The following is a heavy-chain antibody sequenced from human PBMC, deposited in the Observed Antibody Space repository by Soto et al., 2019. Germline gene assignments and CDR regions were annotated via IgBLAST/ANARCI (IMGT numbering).Heavy chain of an antibody. CDR1: GFTFSYYT. V-gene: IGHV3-7*01. CDR2: IRYDGSEE. J-gene: IGHJ4*02. CDR3: VTDLNWQGH. Sequence: GGSLRLSCVASGFTFSYYTMSWVRQAPGKGLECVANIRYDGSEEYYVDSVKGRFTISRDNAKNSLYLQMNSLRDEDSAVYYCVTDLNWQGHWGQGTLVTAPQ.